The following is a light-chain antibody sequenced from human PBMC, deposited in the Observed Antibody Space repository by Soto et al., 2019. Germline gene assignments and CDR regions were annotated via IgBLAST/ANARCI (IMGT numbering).Light chain of an antibody. Sequence: EIVLTQSPGTLSLSPGERATLSCRASQSVSSSYLAWYQQKPGQAPRLLMYGASSRATGIPDRFGGSGSGTDFTLTISRLEPEDFAVYYCQQWRTFGQGTKVDIK. CDR3: QQWRT. J-gene: IGKJ2*01. CDR2: GAS. CDR1: QSVSSSY. V-gene: IGKV3-20*01.